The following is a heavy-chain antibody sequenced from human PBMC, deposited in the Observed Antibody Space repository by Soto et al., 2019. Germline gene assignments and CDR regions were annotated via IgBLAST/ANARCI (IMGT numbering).Heavy chain of an antibody. Sequence: EVQLLESGGNLVQRGGSLRLSCAASGFTFSSYVMSWVRQAPGKGLEWVSTISGSGASIYDADSVKGRFTSSRDNSKNTVYLQMNSLRAEDTAVYYCAKDGLGSCTGGTCYGSDYWGQGTLVTVSS. CDR1: GFTFSSYV. J-gene: IGHJ4*02. V-gene: IGHV3-23*01. D-gene: IGHD2-15*01. CDR2: ISGSGASI. CDR3: AKDGLGSCTGGTCYGSDY.